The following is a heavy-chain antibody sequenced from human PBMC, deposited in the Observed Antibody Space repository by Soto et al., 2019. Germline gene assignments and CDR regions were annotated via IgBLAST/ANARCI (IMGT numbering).Heavy chain of an antibody. CDR1: GFTFSDYS. J-gene: IGHJ4*02. CDR2: ISGGGSTT. D-gene: IGHD2-15*01. CDR3: ARLAGECNGGSCYSRF. Sequence: EVQLLESGGGLVQPGGSLRLSCAASGFTFSDYSMTWVRQAPGMGLEWVSTISGGGSTTYYADSVEGRFIISRDNSKNTVYLQLDSLRAEDTAVYYCARLAGECNGGSCYSRFWGQGSLVTVSS. V-gene: IGHV3-23*01.